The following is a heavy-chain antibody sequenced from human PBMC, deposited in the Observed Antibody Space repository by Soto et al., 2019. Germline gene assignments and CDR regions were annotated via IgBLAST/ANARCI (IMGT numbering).Heavy chain of an antibody. CDR3: AKDTYCSGATCYSNFDY. J-gene: IGHJ4*02. D-gene: IGHD2-15*01. Sequence: DVQLVESGGGLVQPGRSLRLSCAASGFNFEDYAMHWVRQAPGKGLEWVSGLSWNSGSLGYADSVRGRFTISRDNAKNSLYLQMNSLRAEDTALYYCAKDTYCSGATCYSNFDYWGQGTLVTVSS. CDR2: LSWNSGSL. CDR1: GFNFEDYA. V-gene: IGHV3-9*01.